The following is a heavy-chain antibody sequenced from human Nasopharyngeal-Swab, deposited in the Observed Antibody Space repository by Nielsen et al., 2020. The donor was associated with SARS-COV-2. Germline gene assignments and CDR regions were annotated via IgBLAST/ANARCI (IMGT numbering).Heavy chain of an antibody. Sequence: ASVKVSCKASGYTFTSYGIRWVRQAPGQGLECMGWISAYNGRTYYAQKFQGRVTMTTDTSTSTAYMDLRSLRSDDTAVYYCARDPRGPDYWGQGTLVTVSS. CDR1: GYTFTSYG. J-gene: IGHJ4*02. D-gene: IGHD6-25*01. V-gene: IGHV1-18*01. CDR3: ARDPRGPDY. CDR2: ISAYNGRT.